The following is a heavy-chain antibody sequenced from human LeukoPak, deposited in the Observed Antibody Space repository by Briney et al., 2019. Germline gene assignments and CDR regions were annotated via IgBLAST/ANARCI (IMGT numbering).Heavy chain of an antibody. V-gene: IGHV3-21*01. CDR2: ISSSSAFI. Sequence: PGGSLRLSCAASGFAFSSYTMNWVRQAPGKGLEWVSSISSSSAFIYYEDSVRGRFTISRDNAKNSLYLQMNSLRAEDTAVYYCARELLLHYWGQGTPVTVSS. CDR3: ARELLLHY. CDR1: GFAFSSYT. J-gene: IGHJ4*02. D-gene: IGHD1-26*01.